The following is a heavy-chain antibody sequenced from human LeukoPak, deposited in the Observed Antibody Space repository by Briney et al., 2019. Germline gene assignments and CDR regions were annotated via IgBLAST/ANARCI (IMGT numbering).Heavy chain of an antibody. CDR2: INHSGST. Sequence: SETLSLTCAVYGGSCSGYYWSWIRQPPGKGLEWIGEINHSGSTNYNPSLKSRVTISVDTSKNQFSLKLSSVTAADTAVYYCARRSSGYRRSFDYWGQGTLVTVSS. D-gene: IGHD3-22*01. J-gene: IGHJ4*02. CDR1: GGSCSGYY. CDR3: ARRSSGYRRSFDY. V-gene: IGHV4-34*01.